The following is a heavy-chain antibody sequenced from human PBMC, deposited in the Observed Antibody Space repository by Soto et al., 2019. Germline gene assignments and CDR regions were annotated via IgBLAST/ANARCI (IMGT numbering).Heavy chain of an antibody. D-gene: IGHD6-25*01. Sequence: ASVKVSCKASGYTFTSYGISWVRQAPGQGLEWMGWISAYNGDTNYAQKLQGRVTMTTDTSTSTAYMELRSLRSDDTAVYYCAGVSSGGVGMWWFAPWGQGTLVMVSS. J-gene: IGHJ5*02. CDR1: GYTFTSYG. CDR2: ISAYNGDT. CDR3: AGVSSGGVGMWWFAP. V-gene: IGHV1-18*01.